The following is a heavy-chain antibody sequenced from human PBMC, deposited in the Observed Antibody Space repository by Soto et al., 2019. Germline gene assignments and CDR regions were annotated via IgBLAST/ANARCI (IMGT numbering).Heavy chain of an antibody. J-gene: IGHJ5*02. V-gene: IGHV1-46*01. CDR3: ARSSGGDFGSTIEGSDGLAP. Sequence: XPVKLACEAPGDSFTIYYIPWMRQAPGHGLAWMGIVNPNGGSTRFAQTFQGRITMTTDTSTSTVYMELRSRRSEDTAVYYGARSSGGDFGSTIEGSDGLAPWRQGNWVTAAS. CDR1: GDSFTIYY. D-gene: IGHD1-26*01. CDR2: VNPNGGST.